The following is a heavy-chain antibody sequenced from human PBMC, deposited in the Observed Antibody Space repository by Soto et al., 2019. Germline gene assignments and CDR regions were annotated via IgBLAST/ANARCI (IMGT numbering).Heavy chain of an antibody. CDR1: GYSFTSYW. D-gene: IGHD1-1*01. CDR2: IYPGDSDT. V-gene: IGHV5-51*01. CDR3: VRREGSTGPASYYFDY. J-gene: IGHJ4*02. Sequence: PGESLKISCKGSGYSFTSYWIGWVRQMPGKGLEWMGIIYPGDSDTRYSPSFQGQVTISADKSISTAYLQWSSLKASDTAMYYCVRREGSTGPASYYFDYWGQGTLVTVSS.